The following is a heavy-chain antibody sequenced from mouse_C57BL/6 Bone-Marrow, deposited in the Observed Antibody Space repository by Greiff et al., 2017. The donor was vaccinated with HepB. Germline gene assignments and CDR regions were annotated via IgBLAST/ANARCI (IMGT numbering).Heavy chain of an antibody. CDR3: ARAPYYYGSSFFF. J-gene: IGHJ1*03. D-gene: IGHD1-1*01. CDR2: INPYNGGT. Sequence: VQLQQSGPVLVKPGASVKMSCKASGYTFTDYYMNWVKQSHGKSLEWIGVINPYNGGTSYNQKFKGKATLTVDKSSSTAYMELNSLTSEDSAVYYYARAPYYYGSSFFFGGTGTTVTVTS. CDR1: GYTFTDYY. V-gene: IGHV1-19*01.